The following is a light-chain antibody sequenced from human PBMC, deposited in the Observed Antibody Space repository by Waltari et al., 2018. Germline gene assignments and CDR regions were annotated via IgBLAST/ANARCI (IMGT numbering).Light chain of an antibody. J-gene: IGLJ1*01. CDR1: SSCVGRSTL. CDR3: YSYAGGSV. V-gene: IGLV2-23*02. CDR2: EVS. Sequence: QSALTQPASVSGSPGQSITISCTGRSSCVGRSTLVSWYLQPPGKAPTLIIYEVSKRPSGVSNRFSGSKSGNTASLTISGLQAEDEADYYCYSYAGGSVFGTGTKVTVL.